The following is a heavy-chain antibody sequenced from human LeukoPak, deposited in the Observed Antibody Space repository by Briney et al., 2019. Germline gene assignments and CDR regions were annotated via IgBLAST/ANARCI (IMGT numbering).Heavy chain of an antibody. CDR2: ISGSGGST. Sequence: PGGSLRLSCAASGFTFSSYAMSWVRQAPGKGLEWVSAISGSGGSTYYADSVKGRFTISRDNSKNTLYLQMNSLRAEDTAVYYCANGKSEYSSGWPRGTIWGQGTLVTVSS. D-gene: IGHD6-19*01. CDR1: GFTFSSYA. V-gene: IGHV3-23*01. J-gene: IGHJ4*02. CDR3: ANGKSEYSSGWPRGTI.